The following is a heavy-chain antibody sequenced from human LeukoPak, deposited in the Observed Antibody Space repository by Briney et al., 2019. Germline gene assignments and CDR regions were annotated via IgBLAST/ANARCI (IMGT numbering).Heavy chain of an antibody. CDR2: ISSSGSTI. V-gene: IGHV3-48*03. CDR3: ARDQDNWNDPPDAFDI. CDR1: GFTFSSYE. D-gene: IGHD1-1*01. Sequence: AGSLTLSCAASGFTFSSYEMNWVRQAPGKGLEWVSYISSSGSTIYYADSVKGRFTISRDNAKNSLYLQMNSLRAEDTAVYYCARDQDNWNDPPDAFDIWGQGTMVTVSS. J-gene: IGHJ3*02.